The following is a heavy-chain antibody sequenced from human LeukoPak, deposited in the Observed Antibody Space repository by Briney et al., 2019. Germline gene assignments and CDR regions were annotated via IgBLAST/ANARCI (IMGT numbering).Heavy chain of an antibody. J-gene: IGHJ4*02. D-gene: IGHD6-13*01. V-gene: IGHV3-48*04. CDR1: GATFISYS. Sequence: GGSLTLSCAVSGATFISYSMNWARMPQGRGRGWVSYISASSSLKNYAASVKGRFTISRDNAKNSLYLQMNSPRAEDTAVYYCARDEGGYSSPPDYCGQGTLVTASS. CDR2: ISASSSLK. CDR3: ARDEGGYSSPPDY.